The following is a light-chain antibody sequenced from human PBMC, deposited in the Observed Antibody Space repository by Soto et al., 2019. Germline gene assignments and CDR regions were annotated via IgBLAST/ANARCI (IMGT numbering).Light chain of an antibody. CDR3: SSYTSSSTLGNV. CDR1: SSDVGGYNF. J-gene: IGLJ1*01. Sequence: HCALTQPASVSGSPVESITISCTGTSSDVGGYNFVSWYQQHPGKAPKVMIYDVNKRPSGVSNRFSGSKSGNTASLIISGLQAEDEADYYCSSYTSSSTLGNVFGTGTKVTVL. CDR2: DVN. V-gene: IGLV2-14*03.